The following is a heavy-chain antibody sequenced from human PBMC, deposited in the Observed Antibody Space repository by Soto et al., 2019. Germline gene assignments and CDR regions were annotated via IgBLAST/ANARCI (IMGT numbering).Heavy chain of an antibody. CDR3: ARDAYYDYIWGSYRARQNQYYFDY. J-gene: IGHJ4*02. CDR2: INPNSGGT. CDR1: GYTFTGYY. Sequence: GASVKVSCKASGYTFTGYYMHWVRQAPGQGLEWMGWINPNSGGTNYAQKFQGWVTMTRDTSISTAYMELSRLRSDDTAVYYCARDAYYDYIWGSYRARQNQYYFDYWGQGTLVTVSS. V-gene: IGHV1-2*04. D-gene: IGHD3-16*02.